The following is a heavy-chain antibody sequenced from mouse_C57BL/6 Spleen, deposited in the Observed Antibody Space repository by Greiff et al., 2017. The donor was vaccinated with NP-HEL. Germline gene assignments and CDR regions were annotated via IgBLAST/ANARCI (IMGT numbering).Heavy chain of an antibody. CDR2: IDPEDGET. D-gene: IGHD2-1*01. CDR3: ARSDYGNYVY. V-gene: IGHV14-2*01. Sequence: EVQLQQSGAELVKPGASVKLSCTASGFNIKDYYMHWVKQRTEQGLEWIGRIDPEDGETKYAPKFPGKATITADTSSNTAYLQLSSLTSEDTAVYYCARSDYGNYVYWGQGTTLTVSS. CDR1: GFNIKDYY. J-gene: IGHJ2*01.